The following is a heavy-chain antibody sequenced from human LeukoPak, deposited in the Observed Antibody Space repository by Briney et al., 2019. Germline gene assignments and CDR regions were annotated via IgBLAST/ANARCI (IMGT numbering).Heavy chain of an antibody. Sequence: ASVKVPCKASGYTFTNYYMHWVRQAPGQGLEWMGIINPSGGSTSYAQKFQGRVTMTRDTSTSTVYMELSSLRSEDTAVYYCARDLFRIGGTKSEGFDYWGQGTLVTVSS. D-gene: IGHD3-10*01. CDR3: ARDLFRIGGTKSEGFDY. J-gene: IGHJ4*02. V-gene: IGHV1-46*01. CDR1: GYTFTNYY. CDR2: INPSGGST.